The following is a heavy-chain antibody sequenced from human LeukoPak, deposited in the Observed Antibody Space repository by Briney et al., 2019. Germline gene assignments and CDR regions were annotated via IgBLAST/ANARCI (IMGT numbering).Heavy chain of an antibody. CDR3: IPYYYDSSRMCYSDL. CDR1: GGSISSYY. V-gene: IGHV4-59*08. Sequence: SETLSLTCTVSGGSISSYYWNWIRQPPGKGLEWIGYIYYSGSTNYNPSLKSRVTISVDTSKNQFSLKLSSVTAPDTAVYYCIPYYYDSSRMCYSDLWGRGALVTVSS. D-gene: IGHD3-22*01. CDR2: IYYSGST. J-gene: IGHJ2*01.